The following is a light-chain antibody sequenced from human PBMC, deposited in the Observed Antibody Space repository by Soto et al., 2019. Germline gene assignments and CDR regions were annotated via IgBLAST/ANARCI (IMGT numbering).Light chain of an antibody. J-gene: IGLJ3*02. Sequence: QSALTQPASVSGSPGQSITISCTGTYSDVGAYNYVSWCQQHPGKAPRLIIYDVGNRPSGVSNRFSGSKSGNTASLTISGRQGDDEAYYYCSSSTASSTGVFGGGTKLTVL. V-gene: IGLV2-14*03. CDR1: YSDVGAYNY. CDR3: SSSTASSTGV. CDR2: DVG.